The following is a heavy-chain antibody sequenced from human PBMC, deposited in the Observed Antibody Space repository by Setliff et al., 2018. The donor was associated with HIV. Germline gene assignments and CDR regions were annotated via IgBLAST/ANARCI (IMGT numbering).Heavy chain of an antibody. D-gene: IGHD2-21*01. CDR1: GGSISSYF. Sequence: SETLSLTCTVSGGSISSYFWTWIRQSPEKGLEWIGYIYHYGSPNYNPSLQSRVTLSVDTSKNQFSLRLKSVTAADTAVYFCAQMSISASVYFDYWGQGTLVTVSS. V-gene: IGHV4-59*08. CDR2: IYHYGSP. CDR3: AQMSISASVYFDY. J-gene: IGHJ4*02.